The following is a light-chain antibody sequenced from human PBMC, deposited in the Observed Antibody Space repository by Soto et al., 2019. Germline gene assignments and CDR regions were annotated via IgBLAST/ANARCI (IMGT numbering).Light chain of an antibody. J-gene: IGKJ1*01. CDR2: GAS. CDR3: QQRSEWPRT. Sequence: EIVLTQSPATLSLSPGERATLSCRASQSVSSYLGWYQQKPGQAPRLLIYGASNRATGIPARFSGGGSGTDFTLTISSLEPEDFAVYYCQQRSEWPRTFGQGTKV. CDR1: QSVSSY. V-gene: IGKV3-11*01.